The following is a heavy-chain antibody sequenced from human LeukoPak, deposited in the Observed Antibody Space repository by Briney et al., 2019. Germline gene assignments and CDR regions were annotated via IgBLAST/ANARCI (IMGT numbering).Heavy chain of an antibody. CDR1: GGSISSDDYY. D-gene: IGHD5-18*01. Sequence: SETLSLTCTVSGGSISSDDYYRSWIRQHPGKGLEWIGYIYYSGSTYYNPSLKSRVTISIDTSKNQFSLKLSSVTAADTAVYYCARAETPRNSYGYLDYWGQGTLVTVSS. CDR3: ARAETPRNSYGYLDY. CDR2: IYYSGST. V-gene: IGHV4-31*03. J-gene: IGHJ4*02.